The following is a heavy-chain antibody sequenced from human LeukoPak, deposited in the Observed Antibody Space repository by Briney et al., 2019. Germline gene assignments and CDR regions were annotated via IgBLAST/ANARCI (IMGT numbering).Heavy chain of an antibody. Sequence: ASVKVSCKASGFTFTSYYMHWVRQAPGQGLEWMGIINPSGGSTSYAQKFQGRVTMTRDTSTSTVYMELSSLRSEDTAVYYCARGPPPGYYDILTGFPPVDYWGQGTLVTVSS. V-gene: IGHV1-46*01. CDR1: GFTFTSYY. D-gene: IGHD3-9*01. CDR3: ARGPPPGYYDILTGFPPVDY. J-gene: IGHJ4*02. CDR2: INPSGGST.